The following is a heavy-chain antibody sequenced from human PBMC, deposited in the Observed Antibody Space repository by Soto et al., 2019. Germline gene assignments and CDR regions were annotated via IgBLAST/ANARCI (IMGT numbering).Heavy chain of an antibody. J-gene: IGHJ4*02. CDR2: IYTSGST. CDR3: AREFKFPRWDLIRYFHY. Sequence: QVQLQESGPGLVKPSETLSLTCTVSGGSISSYYWSWIRQPAGKGLEWIGRIYTSGSTNYNPSLKSRVTISVDTSQNKFSMNLSSVTVADTTVYLCAREFKFPRWDLIRYFHYSGQRSLDIVS. CDR1: GGSISSYY. D-gene: IGHD1-26*01. V-gene: IGHV4-4*07.